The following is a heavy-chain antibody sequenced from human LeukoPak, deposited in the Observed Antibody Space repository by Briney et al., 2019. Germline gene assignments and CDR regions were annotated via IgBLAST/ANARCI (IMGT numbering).Heavy chain of an antibody. Sequence: PSETLSLTCSVSGGSISGYYWSWIRQVPGERLEWIGYIYHSGRTTYNPSLESRVTISLDTSKNQLSLNLRFVTAADTALYFCARRRAQSSGPSFHYFYMDVWGKGTTVTVSS. V-gene: IGHV4-59*01. J-gene: IGHJ6*03. CDR2: IYHSGRT. CDR1: GGSISGYY. CDR3: ARRRAQSSGPSFHYFYMDV. D-gene: IGHD1-26*01.